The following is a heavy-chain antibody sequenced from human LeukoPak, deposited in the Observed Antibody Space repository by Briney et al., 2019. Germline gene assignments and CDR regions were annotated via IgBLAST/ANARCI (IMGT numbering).Heavy chain of an antibody. J-gene: IGHJ4*02. V-gene: IGHV4-39*01. D-gene: IGHD6-19*01. CDR1: GGFISSSSYY. CDR2: IYYSGST. Sequence: SETLSLTCTVSGGFISSSSYYWGWIRQPPGKGLEWIGSIYYSGSTYYNPSLKSRVTISVDTSKNQFSLKLSSVTAADTAVYYCARRTYSSGWYGGYFDYWGQGTLVTVSS. CDR3: ARRTYSSGWYGGYFDY.